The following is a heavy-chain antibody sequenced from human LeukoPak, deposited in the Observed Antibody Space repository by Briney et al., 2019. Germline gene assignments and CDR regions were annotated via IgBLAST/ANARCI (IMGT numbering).Heavy chain of an antibody. D-gene: IGHD3-10*01. CDR2: IYYSGST. Sequence: PSETLSLTCTVSGGSISSSSFYWGWIRQPPGKGLEWIGSIYYSGSTYYNPSLKSRVTISVDTSKNQFSLKLSSVTAADTAVYFCARGATRRSFGEDYYYYMDVWGKGTTVTVSS. CDR3: ARGATRRSFGEDYYYYMDV. J-gene: IGHJ6*03. V-gene: IGHV4-39*07. CDR1: GGSISSSSFY.